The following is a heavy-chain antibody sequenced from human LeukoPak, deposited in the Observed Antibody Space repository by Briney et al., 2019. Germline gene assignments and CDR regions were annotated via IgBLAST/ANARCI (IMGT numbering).Heavy chain of an antibody. CDR3: AKGSGLLWFGESKYYFDY. Sequence: GGSLRLSCAASGFTFSSYAMSWVRQAPGEGLEWVSAISGSGGSTYYADSVKGRFTISRDNSKNTLYLQMNSLRAEDTAVYYCAKGSGLLWFGESKYYFDYWGQGTLVTVSS. CDR1: GFTFSSYA. V-gene: IGHV3-23*01. CDR2: ISGSGGST. D-gene: IGHD3-10*01. J-gene: IGHJ4*02.